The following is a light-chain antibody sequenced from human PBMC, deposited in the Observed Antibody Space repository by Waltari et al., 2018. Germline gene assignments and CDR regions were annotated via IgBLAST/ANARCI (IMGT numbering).Light chain of an antibody. CDR3: QQFHTWPLT. J-gene: IGKJ4*01. V-gene: IGKV3-15*01. Sequence: EIVMTQSPETLSVSPGQRVTLSCRASQNIDASLAWHQQRPGQAPRVLISGASYRVTGIPGRFSGGGSGTEFNLTISSLQSEDVAIYYCQQFHTWPLTFGGGTKVEIK. CDR2: GAS. CDR1: QNIDAS.